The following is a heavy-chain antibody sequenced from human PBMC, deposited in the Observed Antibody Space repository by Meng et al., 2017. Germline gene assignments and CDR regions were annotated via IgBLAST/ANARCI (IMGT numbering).Heavy chain of an antibody. CDR1: GGSVGSGNYY. D-gene: IGHD4-17*01. CDR3: ARDVGGDYETLFDY. V-gene: IGHV4-61*01. J-gene: IGHJ4*02. CDR2: IVYSGST. Sequence: QVQVQEPGPGLVRPSETLSLTCTVSGGSVGSGNYYWSWIRQPPGKGLEWIGYIVYSGSTTYNPSLKTRVTISVDTSKNQFSLKLTSVTAADTAVYFCARDVGGDYETLFDYWGQGTLVTVSS.